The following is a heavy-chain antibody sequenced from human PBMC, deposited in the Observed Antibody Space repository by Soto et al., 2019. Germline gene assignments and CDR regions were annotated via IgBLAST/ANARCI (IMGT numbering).Heavy chain of an antibody. J-gene: IGHJ3*01. CDR2: IIPLLGVP. Sequence: QVQLVQSGAEVRKPGSSVRVSCKASGGPARSYTLTWVRQAPGQGLEWMGRIIPLLGVPDYAQKFQGSPTIGADKSTNTAYMDLSSLTSDDTALYYCARARFCSSTACYRDAFDVWGQGTQVTVSS. D-gene: IGHD2-2*01. CDR3: ARARFCSSTACYRDAFDV. V-gene: IGHV1-69*04. CDR1: GGPARSYT.